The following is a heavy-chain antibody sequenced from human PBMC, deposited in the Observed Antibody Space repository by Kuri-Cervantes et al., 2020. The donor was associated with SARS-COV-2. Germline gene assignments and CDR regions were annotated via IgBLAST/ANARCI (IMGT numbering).Heavy chain of an antibody. CDR2: IIPIFGTA. D-gene: IGHD1-1*01. CDR3: ARGGTTGTLQDFFYYAMDV. J-gene: IGHJ6*02. V-gene: IGHV1-69*13. Sequence: SVKVSCKASGGTLSLYTLNWVRQAPGQGLEWMGTIIPIFGTANYAQKFQGRVTIVADESTNTFYMDLNSLTSEDTAVYFCARGGTTGTLQDFFYYAMDVWGQGTTVTVSS. CDR1: GGTLSLYT.